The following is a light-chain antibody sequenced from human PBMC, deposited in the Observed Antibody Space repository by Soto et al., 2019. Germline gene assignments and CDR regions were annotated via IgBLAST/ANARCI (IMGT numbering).Light chain of an antibody. CDR3: QRSYIAPWT. CDR1: QSISTY. J-gene: IGKJ1*01. V-gene: IGKV1-39*01. CDR2: AAS. Sequence: IQMTQSPSSLSASVGDRVSITCRASQSISTYLNWYQQKPGKVPRLLIYAASSLQSGVPSRFSGSGSGTDFTLTISSLQPEDFATYYCQRSYIAPWTFGQGTKVDIK.